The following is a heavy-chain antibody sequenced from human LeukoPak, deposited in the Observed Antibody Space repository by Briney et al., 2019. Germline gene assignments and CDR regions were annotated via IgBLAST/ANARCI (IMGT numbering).Heavy chain of an antibody. CDR1: GFTFSSYG. Sequence: GRSLRLSCAASGFTFSSYGMHWVRQAPGEGLEWVAVIWYDGSNKYYADSVKGRFTISRDNSKNTLYLQMNSLRAEDTAVYYCAKAFLTYYDFWSGYYPDYWGQGTLVTVSS. V-gene: IGHV3-33*06. D-gene: IGHD3-3*01. CDR2: IWYDGSNK. CDR3: AKAFLTYYDFWSGYYPDY. J-gene: IGHJ4*02.